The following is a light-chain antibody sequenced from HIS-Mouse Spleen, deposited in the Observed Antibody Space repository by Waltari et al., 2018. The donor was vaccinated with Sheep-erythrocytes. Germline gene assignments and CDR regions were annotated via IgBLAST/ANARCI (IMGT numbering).Light chain of an antibody. CDR1: SSDVGGYNY. J-gene: IGLJ3*02. CDR3: SSYAGSNNWV. CDR2: EVS. Sequence: QSALTQPPSASGSPGQSVTISCTGTSSDVGGYNYVSWSQQHPGKAPNLMIYEVSNRPSGVPDRFSGSKSGNTASLTVSGLQAEDEADYYCSSYAGSNNWVFGGGTKLTVL. V-gene: IGLV2-8*01.